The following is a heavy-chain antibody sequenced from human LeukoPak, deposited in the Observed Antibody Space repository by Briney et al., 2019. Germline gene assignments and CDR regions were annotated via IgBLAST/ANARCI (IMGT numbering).Heavy chain of an antibody. J-gene: IGHJ4*02. CDR2: IKQDGSEK. CDR3: ARDTGGGYSCYDC. D-gene: IGHD5-18*01. V-gene: IGHV3-7*01. CDR1: GFTFSSYW. Sequence: SGGSLRHSCAASGFTFSSYWMTWIPQAPGKGLEWVANIKQDGSEKYYVDSVKGRFTISRDNAKNSLYLQMNSLRAEDTAVYYCARDTGGGYSCYDCWGQGTLVTVSS.